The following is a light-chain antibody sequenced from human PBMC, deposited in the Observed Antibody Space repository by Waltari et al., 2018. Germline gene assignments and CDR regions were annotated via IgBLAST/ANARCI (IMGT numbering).Light chain of an antibody. Sequence: SALPQPASVSASPAQPITISCTGASTDLARHYLVSWYQSHPGKAPKLMIYAAVKRPSGVSNRFSVAKSGATASLTISGLQTDDEAYYYCCSYTGSSTSYGCGSGTMGTVL. CDR1: STDLARHYL. CDR3: CSYTGSSTSYG. V-gene: IGLV2-23*01. J-gene: IGLJ1*01. CDR2: AAV.